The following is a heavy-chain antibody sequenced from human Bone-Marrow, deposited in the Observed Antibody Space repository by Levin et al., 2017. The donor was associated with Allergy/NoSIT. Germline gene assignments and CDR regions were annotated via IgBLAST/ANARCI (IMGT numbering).Heavy chain of an antibody. CDR2: IYYSGST. CDR3: ARMFSSSSGRVLDY. CDR1: GTSISNYY. J-gene: IGHJ4*02. Sequence: SETLSLTCSVSGTSISNYYWSWIRQPPGTGLEWIGHIYYSGSTSYNPSLKSRVTISVDTSKNQFSLKLSSVTAADTAVYYCARMFSSSSGRVLDYWGQGTLVTVSS. D-gene: IGHD6-6*01. V-gene: IGHV4-59*01.